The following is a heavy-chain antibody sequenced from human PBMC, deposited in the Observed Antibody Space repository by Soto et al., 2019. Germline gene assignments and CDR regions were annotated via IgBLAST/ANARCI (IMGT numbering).Heavy chain of an antibody. CDR1: GGSISSSSYY. CDR3: ATSQKGYNWNYFDH. V-gene: IGHV4-39*01. CDR2: IHYSGST. J-gene: IGHJ4*02. Sequence: SETLSLTCTVSGGSISSSSYYWGWIRQPPGKGLEWIGSIHYSGSTYYNPSLESRVSVSVDTSKNQFSLKVSGVSAADTAVYYCATSQKGYNWNYFDHWGQGALVTVSS. D-gene: IGHD1-20*01.